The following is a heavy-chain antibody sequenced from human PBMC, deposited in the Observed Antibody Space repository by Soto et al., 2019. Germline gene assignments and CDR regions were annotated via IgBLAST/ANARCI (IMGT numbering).Heavy chain of an antibody. CDR3: ARDFAQFGELLSTDY. J-gene: IGHJ4*02. D-gene: IGHD3-10*01. V-gene: IGHV1-18*01. CDR1: GYTFTSYG. Sequence: QVQLVQSGAEVKKPGASVKVSCKASGYTFTSYGISWVRQAPGQGLEWMGWISAYNGNTNYAQTLQGRVTMTTDTSTSTAYMELRSLRSDDTAVYYCARDFAQFGELLSTDYWGQGTLVTVSS. CDR2: ISAYNGNT.